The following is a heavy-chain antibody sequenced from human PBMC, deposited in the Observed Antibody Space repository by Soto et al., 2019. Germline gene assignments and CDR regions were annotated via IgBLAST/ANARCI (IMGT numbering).Heavy chain of an antibody. CDR2: INPGGGSP. CDR3: ARDPSCGYGFDY. CDR1: GYTFTNYY. V-gene: IGHV1-46*01. J-gene: IGHJ4*02. Sequence: ASVKVSCKASGYTFTNYYMHWVRQAPGEGLEWMGIINPGGGSPSYAQKFQGRVTMASDTSTSTVYMDLTSLRFDDTAVYYCARDPSCGYGFDYWGQVTLVTVSS. D-gene: IGHD3-22*01.